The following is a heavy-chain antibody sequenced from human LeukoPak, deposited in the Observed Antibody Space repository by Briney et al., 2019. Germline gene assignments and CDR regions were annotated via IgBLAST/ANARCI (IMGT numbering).Heavy chain of an antibody. Sequence: GGSLRLSCAASGFTFSSYWMSWVRQAPGKGLGWVANIKQDGSEKYYVDSVKGRFTISRDNAKNSLYLQMNSLRAEDTAVYYCARIGADPACDIWGQGTMVTVSS. V-gene: IGHV3-7*01. CDR1: GFTFSSYW. CDR2: IKQDGSEK. D-gene: IGHD3-16*01. CDR3: ARIGADPACDI. J-gene: IGHJ3*02.